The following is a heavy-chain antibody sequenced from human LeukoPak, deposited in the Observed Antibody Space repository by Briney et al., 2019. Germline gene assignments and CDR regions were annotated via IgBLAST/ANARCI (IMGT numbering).Heavy chain of an antibody. CDR2: INHSGST. CDR3: ARYGDYAAYWCFDL. J-gene: IGHJ2*01. CDR1: GGSISSSSYY. Sequence: SETLSLTCTVSGGSISSSSYYWGWIRQPPGKGLEWIGEINHSGSTNYNPSLKSRVTISVDTSKNQFSLKLSSVTAADTAVYYCARYGDYAAYWCFDLWGRGTLVTVSS. D-gene: IGHD4-17*01. V-gene: IGHV4-39*07.